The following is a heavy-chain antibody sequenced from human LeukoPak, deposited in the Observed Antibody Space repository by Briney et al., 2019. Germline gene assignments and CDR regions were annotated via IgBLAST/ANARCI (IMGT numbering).Heavy chain of an antibody. CDR2: INHSGST. Sequence: SETLSLTCAVYGGSFSGYYWSWIRQTPGKGLEWIGEINHSGSTNYNPSLKSRVTISVDTSKNQFSLKLSSVTAAVTAVYYCARGQLWLSRWGQGTLVTVSS. CDR3: ARGQLWLSR. D-gene: IGHD5-18*01. CDR1: GGSFSGYY. V-gene: IGHV4-34*01. J-gene: IGHJ4*02.